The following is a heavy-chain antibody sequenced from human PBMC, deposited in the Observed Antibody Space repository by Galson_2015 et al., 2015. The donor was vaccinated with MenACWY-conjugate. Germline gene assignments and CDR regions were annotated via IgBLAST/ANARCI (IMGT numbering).Heavy chain of an antibody. D-gene: IGHD3-22*01. V-gene: IGHV2-70*11. CDR1: GFSLSTYEMC. CDR2: IDWRGNK. J-gene: IGHJ3*02. Sequence: PALVKPTQPLTLTCTFSGFSLSTYEMCIYWVRQPPGKALEWLARIDWRGNKYYTTSLKTRLTISKDTSTNQVVLTMTNVDPVDTATYYCARMHIVLDATDAFDIWGQGTMVTVSS. CDR3: ARMHIVLDATDAFDI.